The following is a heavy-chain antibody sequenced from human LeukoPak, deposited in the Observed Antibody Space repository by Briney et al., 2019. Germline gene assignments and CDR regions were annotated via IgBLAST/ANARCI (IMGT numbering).Heavy chain of an antibody. CDR1: GFTFSSYG. CDR3: AKAPRRYYDFWSGYPYWFDP. J-gene: IGHJ5*02. CDR2: IRYDGSNK. Sequence: GGSLRLSCAASGFTFSSYGMHWVRQAPGKGLGWVAFIRYDGSNKYYADSVKGRFTISRDNSKNKLYLQMNSLRAEDTAVYYCAKAPRRYYDFWSGYPYWFDPWGQGTLVTVSS. V-gene: IGHV3-30*02. D-gene: IGHD3-3*01.